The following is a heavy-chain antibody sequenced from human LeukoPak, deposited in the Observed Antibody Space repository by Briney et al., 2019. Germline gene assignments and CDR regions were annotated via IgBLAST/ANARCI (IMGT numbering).Heavy chain of an antibody. CDR3: ARDLEWEQHNAFDI. CDR2: ISAYNGNT. V-gene: IGHV1-18*01. J-gene: IGHJ3*02. CDR1: GYTFSSYG. D-gene: IGHD1-26*01. Sequence: PQASVKVSCKASGYTFSSYGISWVRQAPGQGLEWMGWISAYNGNTNYAQKLQGRVTMTTDTSTSTAYMELRSLRSDDTAVYYCARDLEWEQHNAFDIWGQGTMVTVSS.